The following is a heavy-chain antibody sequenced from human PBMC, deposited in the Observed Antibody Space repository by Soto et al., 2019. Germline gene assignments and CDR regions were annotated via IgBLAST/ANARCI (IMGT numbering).Heavy chain of an antibody. J-gene: IGHJ6*02. CDR3: ARGSTSSTLYYYHGMDV. CDR1: GFAFNTYA. CDR2: ISYHGTNK. D-gene: IGHD6-6*01. V-gene: IGHV3-30-3*01. Sequence: QVQLVESGGGVVQPGRSLRLSCAASGFAFNTYAMHWVRQAPGKGLEWVTLISYHGTNKYYADSVKGRFTISRDNSKNTLYLQLNRLRPADTAVYYCARGSTSSTLYYYHGMDVWGQGTPVTVSS.